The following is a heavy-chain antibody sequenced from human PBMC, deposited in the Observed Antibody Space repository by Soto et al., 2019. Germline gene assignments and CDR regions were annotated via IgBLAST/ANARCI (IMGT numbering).Heavy chain of an antibody. J-gene: IGHJ4*02. CDR1: GFTFSSYG. CDR3: AKDLCFSTSCYVSDY. Sequence: GGSLRLSCAASGFTFSSYGMHWVRQAPGKGLEWVAVISYDGSNKYYADSVKGRFTISRDNSKNTLYLQMNSLRAEDTAVYYSAKDLCFSTSCYVSDYWGKGTLVTVS. V-gene: IGHV3-30*18. CDR2: ISYDGSNK. D-gene: IGHD2-2*01.